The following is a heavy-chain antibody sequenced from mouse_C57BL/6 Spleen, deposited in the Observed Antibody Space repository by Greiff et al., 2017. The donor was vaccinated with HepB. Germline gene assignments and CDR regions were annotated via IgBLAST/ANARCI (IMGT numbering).Heavy chain of an antibody. CDR3: ARWGLRGAMDY. V-gene: IGHV1-54*01. J-gene: IGHJ4*01. Sequence: VQLQQSGAELVRPGTSVKVSCKASGYAFTNYLIEWVKQRPGQGLEWIGVINPGSGGTNYNGKFKGKATLTADKSSSTAYMQLSSLTSEDSAVYFGARWGLRGAMDYWGQGTSVTVSS. D-gene: IGHD2-4*01. CDR1: GYAFTNYL. CDR2: INPGSGGT.